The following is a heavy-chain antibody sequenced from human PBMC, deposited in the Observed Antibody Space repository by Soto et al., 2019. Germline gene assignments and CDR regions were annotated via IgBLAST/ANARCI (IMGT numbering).Heavy chain of an antibody. CDR3: ARVYKGHRFRQYYFAY. CDR2: IYYSGST. CDR1: GGSISSGDYY. J-gene: IGHJ4*02. V-gene: IGHV4-30-4*01. D-gene: IGHD1-1*01. Sequence: ASETLSLTCTVSGGSISSGDYYWSWIRQPPGKGLEWIGYIYYSGSTYYNPSLKSRVTISVDTSKNQFSLKLSSVTAADTAVYYCARVYKGHRFRQYYFAYWGQGTLVTVSS.